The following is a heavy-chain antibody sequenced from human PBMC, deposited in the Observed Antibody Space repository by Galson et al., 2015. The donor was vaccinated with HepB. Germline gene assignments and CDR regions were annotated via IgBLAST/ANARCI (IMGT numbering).Heavy chain of an antibody. D-gene: IGHD1-26*01. J-gene: IGHJ4*02. CDR3: ARGSTTTQN. V-gene: IGHV3-30-3*01. CDR1: GFTFSSYA. CDR2: ISYDGSNK. Sequence: SLRLSCAASGFTFSSYAMHWVRQAPGKGLERVAVISYDGSNKYYADSVKGRFTISRDNSKNTLHLQMNSLRAEDTAVYYCARGSTTTQNWGQGTLVTVSS.